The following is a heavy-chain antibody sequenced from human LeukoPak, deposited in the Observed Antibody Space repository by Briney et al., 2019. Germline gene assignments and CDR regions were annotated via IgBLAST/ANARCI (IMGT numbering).Heavy chain of an antibody. CDR2: IYYSGST. CDR3: ARDGSGAAAGTPFDY. V-gene: IGHV4-59*12. Sequence: SETLSLTCTVSGDSISSYYWSWIRQPPGKGLEWIGYIYYSGSTNYNPSLKSRVTISVDTSKNQFSLKLSSVTAADTAVYYCARDGSGAAAGTPFDYWGQGTLVTVSS. D-gene: IGHD6-13*01. J-gene: IGHJ4*02. CDR1: GDSISSYY.